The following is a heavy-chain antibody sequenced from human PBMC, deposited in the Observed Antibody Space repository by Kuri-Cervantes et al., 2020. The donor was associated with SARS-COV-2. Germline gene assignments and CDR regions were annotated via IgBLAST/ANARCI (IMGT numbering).Heavy chain of an antibody. CDR2: ISAYNGIT. CDR1: GYTFTSYG. V-gene: IGHV1-18*01. Sequence: ASVKVSCKASGYTFTSYGISWVRQAPGQGLEWMGWISAYNGITNYAQKLQGRVTMTTDTSTSTAYMELRSLRSDDTAVYYCAREGYYDSSGYFGDYVRMDVWGQGTTVTVSS. D-gene: IGHD3-22*01. CDR3: AREGYYDSSGYFGDYVRMDV. J-gene: IGHJ6*02.